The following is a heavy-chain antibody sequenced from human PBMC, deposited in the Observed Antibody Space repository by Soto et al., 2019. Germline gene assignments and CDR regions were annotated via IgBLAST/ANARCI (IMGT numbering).Heavy chain of an antibody. V-gene: IGHV3-74*01. CDR1: GPTFRDYW. D-gene: IGHD2-15*01. J-gene: IGHJ4*02. CDR2: INGDGTTT. Sequence: LRLSCACSASGPTFRDYWWQWVRQAPGKGLVWVAHINGDGTTTSYADSLKGRLTISRDDAKNTLYLQMNSLRAEDTALSYCARVTGGIGGKGDPLDYWGQGILVTVSS. CDR3: ARVTGGIGGKGDPLDY.